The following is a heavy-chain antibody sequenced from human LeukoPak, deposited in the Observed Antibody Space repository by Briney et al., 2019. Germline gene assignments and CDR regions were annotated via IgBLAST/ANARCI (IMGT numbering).Heavy chain of an antibody. V-gene: IGHV3-49*03. J-gene: IGHJ5*02. CDR3: ARDGSGYLSA. CDR2: IRSKAYGGTT. Sequence: GGSLRLSCTASGFTFGDYAMIWFRQAPGKGLEWVGFIRSKAYGGTTEYAASVKGRFTISRDDSKSIAYLQMNSLRAEDTAVYYCARDGSGYLSAWGQGTLVTVSS. CDR1: GFTFGDYA. D-gene: IGHD3-22*01.